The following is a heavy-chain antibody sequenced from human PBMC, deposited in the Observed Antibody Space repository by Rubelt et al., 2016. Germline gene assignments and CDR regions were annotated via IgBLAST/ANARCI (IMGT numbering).Heavy chain of an antibody. J-gene: IGHJ3*02. D-gene: IGHD2-8*01. CDR2: ISSSSSTI. V-gene: IGHV3-48*04. CDR1: GFTFSSYS. Sequence: GGGLVQPGGSLRLSCAASGFTFSSYSMNWVRQAPGKGLEWVSYISSSSSTIYYADSVKGRFTISRDNAKNSLYLQMNSLRAEDTAVYYCARVGELFGYCTNGVCENDAFDIWGQGTMVTVSS. CDR3: ARVGELFGYCTNGVCENDAFDI.